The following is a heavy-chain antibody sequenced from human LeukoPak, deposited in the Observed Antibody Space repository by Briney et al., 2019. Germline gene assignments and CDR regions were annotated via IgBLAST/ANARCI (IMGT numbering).Heavy chain of an antibody. J-gene: IGHJ5*01. V-gene: IGHV3-64D*09. D-gene: IGHD6-6*01. CDR3: VKTSSSYWYES. Sequence: GGSLRLSCSASGFTFSNYAFHWVRQAPGKGLEYVSAISGGGGDTFYADSVKGRFTISRDNSKNTLYLQMSSLRADDTAVYSCVKTSSSYWYESWGQGTLVTVSS. CDR2: ISGGGGDT. CDR1: GFTFSNYA.